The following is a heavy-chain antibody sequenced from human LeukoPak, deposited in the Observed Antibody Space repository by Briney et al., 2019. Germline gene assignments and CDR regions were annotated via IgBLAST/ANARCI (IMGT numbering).Heavy chain of an antibody. Sequence: GGSLRLSCAASGFTFSNYAMNWVRQAPGKGLEWVSSITTSSTDMYYADSVKGRFTISRDNSKNTLYLQMNSLRAEDTAVYYCAKDGGMYNWNDLDYWGQGTLVTVSS. CDR3: AKDGGMYNWNDLDY. V-gene: IGHV3-21*04. J-gene: IGHJ4*02. CDR1: GFTFSNYA. CDR2: ITTSSTDM. D-gene: IGHD1-20*01.